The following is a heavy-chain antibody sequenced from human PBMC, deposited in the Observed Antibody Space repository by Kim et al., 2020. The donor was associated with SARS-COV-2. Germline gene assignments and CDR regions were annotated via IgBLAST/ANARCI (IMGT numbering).Heavy chain of an antibody. CDR3: AKGGDGLLWFRELLGDGDFDY. J-gene: IGHJ4*02. D-gene: IGHD3-10*01. V-gene: IGHV3-23*01. CDR2: ISGSGGST. Sequence: GGSLRLSCAASGFTFSSYAMSWVRQAPGKGLEWVSAISGSGGSTYYADSVKGRFTISRDNSKNTLYLQMNSLRAEDTAVYYCAKGGDGLLWFRELLGDGDFDYWGQGTLVTVSS. CDR1: GFTFSSYA.